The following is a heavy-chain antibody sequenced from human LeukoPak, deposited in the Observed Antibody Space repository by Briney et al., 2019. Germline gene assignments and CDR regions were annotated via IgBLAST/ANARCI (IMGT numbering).Heavy chain of an antibody. J-gene: IGHJ3*02. V-gene: IGHV4-34*01. D-gene: IGHD2-2*01. CDR3: AREGYCSSTSCLNAFEI. CDR1: GGSFSGYY. Sequence: SETPSLTCAVYGGSFSGYYWSWIRQPPGKGLEWIGEINHSGSTNYNPSLKSRVIISLDTSKNQFSLKLSSVTAADTAVYYCAREGYCSSTSCLNAFEIWGQGTMVTVSS. CDR2: INHSGST.